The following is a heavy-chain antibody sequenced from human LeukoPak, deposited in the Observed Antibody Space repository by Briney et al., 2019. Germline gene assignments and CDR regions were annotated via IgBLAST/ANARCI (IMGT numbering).Heavy chain of an antibody. CDR1: GFTFSSYA. D-gene: IGHD5-24*01. Sequence: GGSLRLSCAASGFTFSSYAMHWVRQAPGKGLEWVAVISYDGSNKYYADSVKGRFTISRDNSKNTLYLQMNSLRAEDTAVYYCAGEMATTSFDYWGQGTLVTVSS. J-gene: IGHJ4*02. V-gene: IGHV3-30-3*01. CDR3: AGEMATTSFDY. CDR2: ISYDGSNK.